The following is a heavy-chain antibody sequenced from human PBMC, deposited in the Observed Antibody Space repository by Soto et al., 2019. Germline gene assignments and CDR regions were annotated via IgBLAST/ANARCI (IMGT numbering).Heavy chain of an antibody. Sequence: SETLSLTCTVSGGSVSSGSYYWSWIRQPPGKGLEWIGYIYYSGSTNYNPSLKSRVTISVDTSKNQSSLKLSSVTAADTAVYYCARGPYYDILTGYYPHFDYWGQGTLVTVSS. D-gene: IGHD3-9*01. CDR2: IYYSGST. CDR1: GGSVSSGSYY. V-gene: IGHV4-61*01. J-gene: IGHJ4*02. CDR3: ARGPYYDILTGYYPHFDY.